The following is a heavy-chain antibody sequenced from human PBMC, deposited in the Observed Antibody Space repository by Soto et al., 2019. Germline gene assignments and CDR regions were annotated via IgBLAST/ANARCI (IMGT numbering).Heavy chain of an antibody. V-gene: IGHV4-34*01. CDR2: INDRGST. CDR1: GGSFRGYF. D-gene: IGHD3-16*01. Sequence: LALTCAVSGGSFRGYFWSWIRHSPDKGLEWIGEINDRGSTYYNPSFKSRLTISVDTSERQISLRLTSVTAADSAVYYCQGGDFWGQGTRVTVSS. CDR3: QGGDF. J-gene: IGHJ4*02.